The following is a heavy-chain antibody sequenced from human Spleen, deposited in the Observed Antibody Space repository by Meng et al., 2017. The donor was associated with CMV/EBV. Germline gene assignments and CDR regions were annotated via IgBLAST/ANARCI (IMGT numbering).Heavy chain of an antibody. Sequence: GESLKISCAASGFNFSSYAMSWVRQAPGKGREWVSAISGSGGSPYYADSVKGRFTISRENSKNTLYLQMNSLRAEDTAVYYCAKDRDTMIVVVTCDYWGQGTLVTVSS. J-gene: IGHJ4*02. CDR3: AKDRDTMIVVVTCDY. D-gene: IGHD3-22*01. V-gene: IGHV3-23*01. CDR1: GFNFSSYA. CDR2: ISGSGGSP.